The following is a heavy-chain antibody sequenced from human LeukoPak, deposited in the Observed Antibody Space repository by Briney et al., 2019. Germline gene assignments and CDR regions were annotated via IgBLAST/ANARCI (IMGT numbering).Heavy chain of an antibody. CDR1: GFTFSSHN. CDR2: ISSSSSYI. CDR3: ARDGSTYYDFWSGYSALDY. V-gene: IGHV3-21*01. J-gene: IGHJ4*02. Sequence: GSLRLSCATSGFTFSSHNMNWVRQAPGKGLEWVSSISSSSSYIYYADSVKGRFTISRDNAKNSLYLQMNSLRAEDTAVYYCARDGSTYYDFWSGYSALDYWGQGTLVTVSS. D-gene: IGHD3-3*01.